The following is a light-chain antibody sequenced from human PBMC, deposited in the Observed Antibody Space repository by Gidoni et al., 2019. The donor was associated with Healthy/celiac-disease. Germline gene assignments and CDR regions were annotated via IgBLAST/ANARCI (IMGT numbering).Light chain of an antibody. CDR3: QHYGSSRT. CDR1: QSVSSSY. Sequence: EIVLTQSPGNRSLSPGERATLSCRASQSVSSSYLAWYQQKPGQAPRLLIDGASSRSTGIPDRFSGSGSGTDFTLTISRLEPEVFAVYYCQHYGSSRTFGPXTKVDIK. J-gene: IGKJ3*01. CDR2: GAS. V-gene: IGKV3-20*01.